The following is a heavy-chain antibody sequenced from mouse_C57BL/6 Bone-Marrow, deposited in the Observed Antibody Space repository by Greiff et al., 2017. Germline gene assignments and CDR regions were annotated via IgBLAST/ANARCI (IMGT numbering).Heavy chain of an antibody. Sequence: QVQLQQSGAELVRPGTSVKVSCKASGYAFTNYLIEWVKQRPGQGLEWIGVINPGSGGTNYNEKFKGKATLTADKSSSTAYMQLSSLTSEDSAVYFCSREYYGISPVGYFDVWGTGTTVTVSS. CDR3: SREYYGISPVGYFDV. J-gene: IGHJ1*03. V-gene: IGHV1-54*01. CDR1: GYAFTNYL. D-gene: IGHD1-1*01. CDR2: INPGSGGT.